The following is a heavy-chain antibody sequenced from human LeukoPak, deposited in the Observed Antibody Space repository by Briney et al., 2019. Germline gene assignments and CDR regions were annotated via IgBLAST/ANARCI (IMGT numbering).Heavy chain of an antibody. CDR2: IFSDGTTT. CDR3: ARELPREVTLDY. J-gene: IGHJ4*01. D-gene: IGHD2-21*02. Sequence: GGSLRLSCVASEFDFFSYGMQWVRQAPGKGLVWVSRIFSDGTTTSYADSVKGRFTISRDNAKNTLYLQMNSLRAEDTAVYYCARELPREVTLDYWGQGTVVTVSP. CDR1: EFDFFSYG. V-gene: IGHV3-74*01.